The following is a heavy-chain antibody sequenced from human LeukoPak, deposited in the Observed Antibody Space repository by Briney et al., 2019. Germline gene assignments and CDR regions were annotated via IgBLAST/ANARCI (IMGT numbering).Heavy chain of an antibody. CDR2: IYYSGST. V-gene: IGHV4-59*01. D-gene: IGHD6-19*01. CDR1: GGSITSYY. J-gene: IGHJ4*02. CDR3: ARVKSSGWSKTTYADY. Sequence: SETLSLTCTVSGGSITSYYWSWIRQPPGKGLEWIGYIYYSGSTNYNPSLKSRVTISVDTSKNQFSLKLSSVTAADTAVYYCARVKSSGWSKTTYADYWGQGTLVTVSS.